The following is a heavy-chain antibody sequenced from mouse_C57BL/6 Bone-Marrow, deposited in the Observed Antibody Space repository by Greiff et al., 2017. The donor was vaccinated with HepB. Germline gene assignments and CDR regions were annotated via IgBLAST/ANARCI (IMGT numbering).Heavy chain of an antibody. CDR3: ARPYYGSSYVEFAY. D-gene: IGHD1-1*01. J-gene: IGHJ3*01. CDR2: IDPNSGGT. CDR1: GYTFTSYW. V-gene: IGHV1-72*01. Sequence: QVQLQQPGAELVKPGASVKLSCKASGYTFTSYWMHWVKQRPGRGLEWIGRIDPNSGGTKYNEKFKSKAKLTVDKPSSTAYMQLSSLTSEDSAVYYCARPYYGSSYVEFAYWGQGTLVTVSA.